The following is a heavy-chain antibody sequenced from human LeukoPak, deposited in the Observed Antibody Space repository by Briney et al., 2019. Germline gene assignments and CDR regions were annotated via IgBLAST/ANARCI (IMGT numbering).Heavy chain of an antibody. V-gene: IGHV1-46*01. D-gene: IGHD1-26*01. CDR1: GYTFTGYY. Sequence: ASVKVSCKASGYTFTGYYMHWVRQAPGQGLEWMGIINPSGGSTSYAQKFQGRVTMTRDMSTSTVYMELSSLRSEDTALYYCAKEGATNKGYYFDYWGQGTLVTVSS. CDR2: INPSGGST. CDR3: AKEGATNKGYYFDY. J-gene: IGHJ4*02.